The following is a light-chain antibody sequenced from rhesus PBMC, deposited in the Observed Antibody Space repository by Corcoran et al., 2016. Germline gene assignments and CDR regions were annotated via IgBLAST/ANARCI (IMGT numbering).Light chain of an antibody. V-gene: IGKV1-74*01. Sequence: DIQMTQSPSSLSASVGDRVTIPCRASENVNNYLHWYQQKPGKTPKLLIYDSSTVQIGIPSRFSGSVSGTDYTFTISSLQPEDVATYYCQHSYGTPWTFGQGTKVEIK. CDR1: ENVNNY. CDR2: DSS. J-gene: IGKJ1*01. CDR3: QHSYGTPWT.